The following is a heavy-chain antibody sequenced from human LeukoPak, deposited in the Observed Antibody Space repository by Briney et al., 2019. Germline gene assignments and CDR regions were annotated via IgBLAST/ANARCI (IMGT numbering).Heavy chain of an antibody. CDR1: GFTFSSYS. Sequence: GGSLRLSCAASGFTFSSYSMNWVRQAPGKGLEGVSSISSSSSYIYYADSVKGRFTISRDNAKNSLYLQINSLRAEDTAVYYCASGVLRFLEWLPLDAFDIWGQGTVVTVSS. CDR3: ASGVLRFLEWLPLDAFDI. CDR2: ISSSSSYI. J-gene: IGHJ3*02. V-gene: IGHV3-21*01. D-gene: IGHD3-3*01.